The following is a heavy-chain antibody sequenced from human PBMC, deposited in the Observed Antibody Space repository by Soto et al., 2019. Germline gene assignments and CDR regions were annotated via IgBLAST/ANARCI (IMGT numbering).Heavy chain of an antibody. Sequence: SQTLSLTCASPGDTVSTNSATWNWIRQSPSRGLEWLGRTYYRSKWYNNYGRSLQSRMTINTDTSKNQFSLQLNSVPPQDTAVYFCASGPGVLSTGKGLDVWGQGTTVTV. CDR1: GDTVSTNSAT. J-gene: IGHJ6*02. D-gene: IGHD3-3*01. CDR2: TYYRSKWYN. CDR3: ASGPGVLSTGKGLDV. V-gene: IGHV6-1*01.